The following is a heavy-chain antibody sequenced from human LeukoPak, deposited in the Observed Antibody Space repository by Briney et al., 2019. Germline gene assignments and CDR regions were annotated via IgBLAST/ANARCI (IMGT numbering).Heavy chain of an antibody. CDR1: GFTLSSYS. D-gene: IGHD4-23*01. Sequence: GGSLRLSCAASGFTLSSYSMNWLRQPPGTGLEWVSYISSSRSTIYYADSVKGRFTISRDNAKNSLYMQMNSLRAEDTAVYYCARSLHYLTTVVPWGQGTLVTVSS. V-gene: IGHV3-48*01. J-gene: IGHJ5*02. CDR3: ARSLHYLTTVVP. CDR2: ISSSRSTI.